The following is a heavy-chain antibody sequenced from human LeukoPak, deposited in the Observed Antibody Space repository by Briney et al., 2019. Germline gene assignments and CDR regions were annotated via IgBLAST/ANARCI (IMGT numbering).Heavy chain of an antibody. CDR2: ISDDGSNK. CDR3: ANSPTYCSSTSCYINY. Sequence: GGSLRLSCAASGFTFSSYGMHWVRQAPGKGLEWVAVISDDGSNKYYVDSVKGRFTISRDNSKNTLYLQMNSLRAEDTAVYYCANSPTYCSSTSCYINYWGQGTLVTDSS. CDR1: GFTFSSYG. J-gene: IGHJ4*02. V-gene: IGHV3-30*18. D-gene: IGHD2-2*02.